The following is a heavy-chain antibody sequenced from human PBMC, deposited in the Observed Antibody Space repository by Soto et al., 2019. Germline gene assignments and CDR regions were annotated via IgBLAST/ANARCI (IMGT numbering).Heavy chain of an antibody. CDR1: GFTFSNAW. J-gene: IGHJ4*02. Sequence: GGSLTLSWAASGFTFSNAWMSWVSQAQGKGLEWVGRIKSKTDGGTTDYAAPVKGRFTISRDDSKNTLYLQMNSLKTEDTAVYYFTSDAPGGDYSGISDYWGQGTLVTVSS. CDR2: IKSKTDGGTT. V-gene: IGHV3-15*01. CDR3: TSDAPGGDYSGISDY. D-gene: IGHD4-17*01.